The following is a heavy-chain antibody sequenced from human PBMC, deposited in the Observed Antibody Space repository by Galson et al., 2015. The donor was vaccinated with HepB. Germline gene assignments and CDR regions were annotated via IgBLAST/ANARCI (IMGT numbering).Heavy chain of an antibody. J-gene: IGHJ4*02. CDR3: AGSNHYGSGSYDY. Sequence: SLRLSCAASGSTFSSYDMYWVRQATGKGLEWVSTIIIAGETYYADSVKGRFTISRDNAKNSLYLQMNSLRAEDTAVYYCAGSNHYGSGSYDYWGQGTLVTVSS. D-gene: IGHD3-10*01. CDR1: GSTFSSYD. CDR2: IIIAGET. V-gene: IGHV3-13*01.